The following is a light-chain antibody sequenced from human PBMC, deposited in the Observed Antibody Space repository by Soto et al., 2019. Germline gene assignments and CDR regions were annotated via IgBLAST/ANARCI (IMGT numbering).Light chain of an antibody. J-gene: IGKJ1*01. CDR3: QHYNSYAEA. CDR1: QSISSY. V-gene: IGKV1-5*01. Sequence: IQMNQSPSTLSASVVDRVTITCRASQSISSYLNWFQQKPGKAPKLLIYDASSLESGVPSRFGGGGSGTEVTLTISSLQPDDFATYYCQHYNSYAEAFGQGTKVDI. CDR2: DAS.